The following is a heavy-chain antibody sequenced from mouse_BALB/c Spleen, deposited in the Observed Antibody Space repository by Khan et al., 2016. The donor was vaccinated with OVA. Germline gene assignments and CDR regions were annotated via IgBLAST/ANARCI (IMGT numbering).Heavy chain of an antibody. CDR3: ATIYFGKEYYAMDY. CDR2: IWADGST. J-gene: IGHJ4*01. CDR1: EFSLTNYG. Sequence: QVQLKQSGPGLVAPSQSLSITCTVSEFSLTNYGVSWVRQAPGKGLEWLGVIWADGSTNYNSAPMSRLSISKDKSKSQVFLKMHSLQTDDTAMYYCATIYFGKEYYAMDYWGQGTSVTVSS. D-gene: IGHD2-1*01. V-gene: IGHV2-9*02.